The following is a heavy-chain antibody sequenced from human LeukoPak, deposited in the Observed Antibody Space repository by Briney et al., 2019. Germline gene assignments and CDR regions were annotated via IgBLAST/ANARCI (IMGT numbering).Heavy chain of an antibody. V-gene: IGHV3-11*03. J-gene: IGHJ4*02. CDR2: ISSSSSYT. Sequence: RSGGSLRLSCAASGFTFSDYYMSWIRQAPGKGLEWVSYISSSSSYTNYADSVKGRFTISRDNAKNSLYLQMNSLRAEDTAVYYCARTNLGNGWRFDYWGQGTLVTVSS. CDR3: ARTNLGNGWRFDY. CDR1: GFTFSDYY. D-gene: IGHD6-19*01.